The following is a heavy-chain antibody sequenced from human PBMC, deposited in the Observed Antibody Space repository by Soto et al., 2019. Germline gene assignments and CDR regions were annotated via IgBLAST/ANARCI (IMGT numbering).Heavy chain of an antibody. CDR2: ISAYNGNT. J-gene: IGHJ5*02. D-gene: IGHD1-26*01. CDR3: ARDEVGATTRWFDP. V-gene: IGHV1-18*01. Sequence: ASVKVSYKASGYTFTSYAMHWVRQAPGQGLEWMGWISAYNGNTNYAQKLQGRVTMTTDTSTSTAYMELRSLRSDDTAVYYCARDEVGATTRWFDPWGQGTLVTVSS. CDR1: GYTFTSYA.